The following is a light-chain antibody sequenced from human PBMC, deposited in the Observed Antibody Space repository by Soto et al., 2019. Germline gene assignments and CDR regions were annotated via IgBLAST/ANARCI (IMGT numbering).Light chain of an antibody. V-gene: IGKV1-5*01. J-gene: IGKJ1*01. CDR3: QHYYGFSRT. Sequence: DIPLTQSRSTLSASVSDGVNIXKMASQGVVRWLAWYQQKPGKAPKLLIYDASSLESGVPSRFSGSGAGTEFTLTISSLQPDDFATYYCQHYYGFSRTFGQGTKVDIK. CDR2: DAS. CDR1: QGVVRW.